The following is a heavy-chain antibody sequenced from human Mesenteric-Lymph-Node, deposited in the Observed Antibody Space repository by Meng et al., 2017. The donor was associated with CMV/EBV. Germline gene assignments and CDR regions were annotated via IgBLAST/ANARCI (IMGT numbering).Heavy chain of an antibody. CDR3: VRDSGVADPYYFNY. Sequence: FGLDFSRVRMNWVRQAPGKGLEWVSAISSSGAYTYHSDSGRGRFNISRDNARNSLYLQMNSLRAEDTAIYYCVRDSGVADPYYFNYWGQGVLVTVSS. D-gene: IGHD3-3*01. CDR1: GLDFSRVR. V-gene: IGHV3-21*01. CDR2: ISSSGAYT. J-gene: IGHJ4*02.